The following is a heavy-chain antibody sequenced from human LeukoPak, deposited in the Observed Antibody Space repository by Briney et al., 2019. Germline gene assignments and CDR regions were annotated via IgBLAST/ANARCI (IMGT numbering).Heavy chain of an antibody. CDR3: AGNYYGSGSYYSEDRY. J-gene: IGHJ4*02. CDR2: IYTSGST. D-gene: IGHD3-10*01. Sequence: PSETLSLTCTVSGGSISSYYWSWIRQPAGKGLEWIGRIYTSGSTNYNPSLKSRVTLSLDTSKNQFSLKLSSVTAADTAVYYCAGNYYGSGSYYSEDRYWGQGILVTVSS. V-gene: IGHV4-4*07. CDR1: GGSISSYY.